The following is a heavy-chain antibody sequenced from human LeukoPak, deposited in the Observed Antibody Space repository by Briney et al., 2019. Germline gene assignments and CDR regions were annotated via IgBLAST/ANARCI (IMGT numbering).Heavy chain of an antibody. CDR2: ISSSSSTI. J-gene: IGHJ4*02. D-gene: IGHD2/OR15-2a*01. V-gene: IGHV3-48*04. CDR1: GFTFSSYS. Sequence: EPGGSLRLSCAASGFTFSSYSMNWVRQAPGKGLEWVSYISSSSSTIYYADSVKGRFTISRDNAKNSLYLQMNSLRAEDTAVYYCASLDRGYYYSFDYWGQGILVTVSS. CDR3: ASLDRGYYYSFDY.